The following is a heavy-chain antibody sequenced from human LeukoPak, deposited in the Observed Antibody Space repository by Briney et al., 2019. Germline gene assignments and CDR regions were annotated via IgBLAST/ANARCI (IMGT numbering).Heavy chain of an antibody. V-gene: IGHV4-34*01. CDR1: GGSLSGYY. D-gene: IGHD6-13*01. CDR2: NNHSGST. CDR3: ARAGYSSSWYARGGDYFDY. Sequence: PSETLSLTCAVYGGSLSGYYWSWIRQPPGKGLEWIGENNHSGSTNYNPSLKSRVTISVDTSKNQFSLKLSSVTAADTAVYYCARAGYSSSWYARGGDYFDYWGQGTLVTVSS. J-gene: IGHJ4*02.